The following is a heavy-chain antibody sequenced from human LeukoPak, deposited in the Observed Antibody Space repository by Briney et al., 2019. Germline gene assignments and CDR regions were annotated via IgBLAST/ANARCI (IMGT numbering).Heavy chain of an antibody. J-gene: IGHJ4*02. CDR2: IKQDGSEK. D-gene: IGHD1-26*01. CDR3: ARGMSGSYSYFDY. V-gene: IGHV3-7*01. CDR1: GFTFSSYW. Sequence: GGSLRLSCAASGFTFSSYWMSWVRHAPGKGLEWVANIKQDGSEKYYVDSVKGRFTISRDNAKNSLYLQMNSLRAEDTAVYYCARGMSGSYSYFDYWGQGTLVTVSS.